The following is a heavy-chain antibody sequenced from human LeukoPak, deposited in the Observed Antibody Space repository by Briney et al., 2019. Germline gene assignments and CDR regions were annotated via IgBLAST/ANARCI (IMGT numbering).Heavy chain of an antibody. J-gene: IGHJ4*02. CDR1: GFTFDDYG. CDR3: ARDLAKSSGWYNGQRSFDY. V-gene: IGHV3-20*04. Sequence: PGGSLRLTRAASGFTFDDYGMSWVRQAPGKGLEWVSGIYWNGGSTGYADSVNGRFTISGDNATNSLYLQMNSLRAEDTALYYCARDLAKSSGWYNGQRSFDYWGQGNGVSVSS. CDR2: IYWNGGST. D-gene: IGHD6-19*01.